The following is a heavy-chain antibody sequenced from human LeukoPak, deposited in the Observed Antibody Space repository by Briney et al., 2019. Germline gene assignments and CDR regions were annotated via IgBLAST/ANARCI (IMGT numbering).Heavy chain of an antibody. D-gene: IGHD6-13*01. Sequence: ASVKVSCKASGGTFSSYAISWVRQAPGQGLEWMGGIIPIFGTANYAQKFQGRVTITADKSTSTAYMELSSLRSEDTAVYYCARDIEQQHPVYYYYGMDVWGQGTTVTVSS. V-gene: IGHV1-69*06. CDR3: ARDIEQQHPVYYYYGMDV. J-gene: IGHJ6*02. CDR2: IIPIFGTA. CDR1: GGTFSSYA.